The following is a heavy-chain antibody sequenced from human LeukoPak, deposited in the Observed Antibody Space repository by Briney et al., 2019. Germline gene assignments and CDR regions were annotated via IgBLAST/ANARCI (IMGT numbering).Heavy chain of an antibody. CDR3: ARESLWSGYFSDGMDV. J-gene: IGHJ6*02. CDR2: ISAYNGNT. V-gene: IGHV1-18*01. D-gene: IGHD3-3*01. Sequence: GASVKVSSKASGYTFTSYGISWVRQAPGQGLEWMGWISAYNGNTNYAQKLQGRVTMTTDTSTSTAYMELRSLRSDDTAVYYCARESLWSGYFSDGMDVWGQGTTVTVSS. CDR1: GYTFTSYG.